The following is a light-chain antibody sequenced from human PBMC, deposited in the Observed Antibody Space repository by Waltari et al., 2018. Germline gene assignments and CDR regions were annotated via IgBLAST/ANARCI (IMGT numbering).Light chain of an antibody. CDR3: QAWDSSTPSYV. V-gene: IGLV3-1*01. CDR1: KLGDKY. CDR2: EDS. J-gene: IGLJ1*01. Sequence: SYELTQPPSVSVSPGQPASITCSGDKLGDKYACWYQQKPGQSPVQVIYEDSKRPSGIPERFSGSNSGNTATLTISGTQAMDEADYYCQAWDSSTPSYVFGTGTKVTVL.